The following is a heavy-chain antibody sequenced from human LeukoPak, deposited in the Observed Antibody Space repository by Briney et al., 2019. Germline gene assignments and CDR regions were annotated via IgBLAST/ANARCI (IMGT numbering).Heavy chain of an antibody. J-gene: IGHJ4*02. CDR2: VNGDGTGT. V-gene: IGHV3-74*01. CDR3: ARDSDSSSWYKIDY. Sequence: GGSLRLSCAASGFTFSSSWMHWVRQAPGKGLIWVSRVNGDGTGTIYADSVKGRFTISRDNAKNTLYLQMNSLRAEDTAVYYCARDSDSSSWYKIDYWGQGTLVTVSS. D-gene: IGHD6-13*01. CDR1: GFTFSSSW.